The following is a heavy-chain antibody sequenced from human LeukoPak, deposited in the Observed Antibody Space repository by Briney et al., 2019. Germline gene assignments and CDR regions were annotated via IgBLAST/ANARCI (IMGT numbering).Heavy chain of an antibody. CDR2: INPNSGGT. CDR1: GYTFTGYY. CDR3: ARGHYYDFWSGYYRELGFDY. D-gene: IGHD3-3*01. Sequence: GASVKVSCKASGYTFTGYYMHWVRQAPGQGLEWMGWINPNSGGTNYAQKFQGRVTMTRDTSISTAYMELSRLRSDDTAVYYCARGHYYDFWSGYYRELGFDYWGQGTLVTVSS. J-gene: IGHJ4*02. V-gene: IGHV1-2*02.